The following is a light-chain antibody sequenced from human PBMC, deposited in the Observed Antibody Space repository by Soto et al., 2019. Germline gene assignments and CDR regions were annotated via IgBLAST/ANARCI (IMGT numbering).Light chain of an antibody. CDR2: EVS. CDR3: NSYVGSNNYV. J-gene: IGLJ1*01. CDR1: SSDVGGYNY. V-gene: IGLV2-14*01. Sequence: QSVLTQPASVSGSPGQSITISCTGTSSDVGGYNYVSWYQQHPGKAPKLMIYEVSNRPSGVSNRFSGSKSGNTASLTISGLQAEDEADYYCNSYVGSNNYVFGTGTKGTVL.